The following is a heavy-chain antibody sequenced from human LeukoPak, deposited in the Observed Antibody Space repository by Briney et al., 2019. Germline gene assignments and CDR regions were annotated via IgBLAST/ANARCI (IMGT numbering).Heavy chain of an antibody. V-gene: IGHV1-24*01. J-gene: IGHJ4*02. D-gene: IGHD6-13*01. Sequence: ASVKVSCKVSGYTLTELSMHWVRQAPGKGLEWMGGFDPEDGETIYAQKFQGRVTMTEDTSTDTAYMELSSLKASDTAMYYCARRGLTGIAAAGSIDYWGQGTLVTVSS. CDR2: FDPEDGET. CDR3: ARRGLTGIAAAGSIDY. CDR1: GYTLTELS.